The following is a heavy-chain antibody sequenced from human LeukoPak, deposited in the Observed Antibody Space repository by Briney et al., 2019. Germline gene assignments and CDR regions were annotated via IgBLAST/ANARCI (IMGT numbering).Heavy chain of an antibody. Sequence: SGGSLRLSCAASGFTFSSYAMHWVRQAPGKGLEWVAVISYDGSNKYYADSVKGRFTISRDNAKNSLYLQMNSLRAEDTALYYCAKALAEAEFDYWGQGTLVTVSS. J-gene: IGHJ4*02. CDR2: ISYDGSNK. CDR1: GFTFSSYA. CDR3: AKALAEAEFDY. V-gene: IGHV3-30-3*01.